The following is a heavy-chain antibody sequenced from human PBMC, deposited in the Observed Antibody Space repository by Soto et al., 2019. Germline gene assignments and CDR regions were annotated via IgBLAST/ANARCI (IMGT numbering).Heavy chain of an antibody. Sequence: SETLSLTCTVSGGSISSYYWSWIRQPPGKGLEWIGYMYNTGSTIYNPSLKSRVTISVDTSKNQFSLKLNSVTAADTAVYYCARDPGYWGQGTLVTVSS. CDR3: ARDPGY. V-gene: IGHV4-59*01. CDR1: GGSISSYY. J-gene: IGHJ4*02. CDR2: MYNTGST.